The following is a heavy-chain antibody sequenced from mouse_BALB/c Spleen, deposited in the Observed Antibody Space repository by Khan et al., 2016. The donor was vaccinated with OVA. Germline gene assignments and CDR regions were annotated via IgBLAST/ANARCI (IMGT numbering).Heavy chain of an antibody. CDR1: GYSITSDYA. CDR2: ISYSGNT. Sequence: VQLKESGPGLVKPSQSLSLTCTVTGYSITSDYAWNWIRQFPGNKLEWMGYISYSGNTNYNPSLKSRISITRATSKNQFFLQLNSVTNEDTATYYGARVYGGDFDYWGQGTTLTVSS. D-gene: IGHD2-10*02. V-gene: IGHV3-2*02. CDR3: ARVYGGDFDY. J-gene: IGHJ2*01.